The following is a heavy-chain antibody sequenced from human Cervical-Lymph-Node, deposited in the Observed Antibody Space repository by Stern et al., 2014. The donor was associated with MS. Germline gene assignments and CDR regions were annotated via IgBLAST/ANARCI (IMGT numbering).Heavy chain of an antibody. CDR1: GGSFSSYA. CDR3: TREATAHSGTFDF. V-gene: IGHV1-69*01. J-gene: IGHJ4*02. Sequence: VKLLQSGAGMKKPGSSVKVSCKASGGSFSSYAVNWVRQAPGQAPEWKGVLIPMFGAANYAQKCQGRVTLIADESTSTVYMEMISLTSEDTAVYYCTREATAHSGTFDFWGQGTLVTV. CDR2: LIPMFGAA. D-gene: IGHD1-14*01.